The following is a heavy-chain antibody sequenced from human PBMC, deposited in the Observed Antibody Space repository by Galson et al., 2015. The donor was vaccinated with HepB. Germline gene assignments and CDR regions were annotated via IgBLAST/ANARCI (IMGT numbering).Heavy chain of an antibody. D-gene: IGHD1-1*01. CDR1: GDSRISHY. Sequence: TLSLTCTVSGDSRISHYWTWIRQPPGKGLEWIGYIYSSGSTTNNPSLQSRVTLSIDTSKKQISLSLSSVTAADTAVYYCARGKLATDAFDIWGQGTMVTVSS. J-gene: IGHJ3*02. CDR3: ARGKLATDAFDI. V-gene: IGHV4-59*11. CDR2: IYSSGST.